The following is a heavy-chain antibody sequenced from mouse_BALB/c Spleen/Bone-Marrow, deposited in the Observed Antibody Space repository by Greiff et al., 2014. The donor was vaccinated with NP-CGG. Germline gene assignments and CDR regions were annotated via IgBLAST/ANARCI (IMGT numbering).Heavy chain of an antibody. V-gene: IGHV3-8*02. CDR2: ISYSGST. CDR3: ATYDGYYFDY. CDR1: GDSITSGN. D-gene: IGHD2-3*01. J-gene: IGHJ2*01. Sequence: DVHLVESGPSLVKPSQTLSLTCSVTGDSITSGNWNWIRKFPGNKLEYMGYISYSGSTYYNPSLKSRISITRDTSKNQYYLQLNSVTTEDTATYYCATYDGYYFDYWGQGTTLTVSS.